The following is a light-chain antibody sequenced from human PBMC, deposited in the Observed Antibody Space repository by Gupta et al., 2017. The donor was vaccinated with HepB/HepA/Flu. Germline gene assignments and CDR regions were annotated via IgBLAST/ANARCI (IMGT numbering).Light chain of an antibody. V-gene: IGLV3-25*03. CDR2: KDT. Sequence: SYELTQPPSVSVSPGQTDRITCSGDTLSKQYTYWYQQKPGQAPILVMYKDTERPSGIPERFSGSSSGTTVTLTIGGVQAEDEADYYCQSADISCSYRVFGSGTKVTVL. CDR1: TLSKQY. J-gene: IGLJ1*01. CDR3: QSADISCSYRV.